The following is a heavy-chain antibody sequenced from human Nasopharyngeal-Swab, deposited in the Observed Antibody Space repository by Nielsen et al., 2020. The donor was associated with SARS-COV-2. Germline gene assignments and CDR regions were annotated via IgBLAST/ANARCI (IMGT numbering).Heavy chain of an antibody. CDR3: VKDGQPPGP. J-gene: IGHJ4*02. D-gene: IGHD3/OR15-3a*01. CDR2: INPNTGDT. CDR1: GYIFIGYY. Sequence: ASVKVSCKASGYIFIGYYMHWVRQAPGQGLEWMGRINPNTGDTNYAQKFQGRVPMTRDTALTSVYMELTGLTSDDTAVYFCVKDGQPPGPWGQGTLVTVSS. V-gene: IGHV1-2*06.